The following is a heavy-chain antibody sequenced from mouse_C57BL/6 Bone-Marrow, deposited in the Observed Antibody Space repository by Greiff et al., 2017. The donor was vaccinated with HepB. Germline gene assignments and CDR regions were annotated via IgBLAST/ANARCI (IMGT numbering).Heavy chain of an antibody. CDR2: IDPSDSYT. V-gene: IGHV1-69*01. CDR1: GYTFTSYW. CDR3: ASSGLSRAMDY. Sequence: QVQLQQPGAELVMPGASVKLSCKASGYTFTSYWMHWVKQRPGQGLEWIGEIDPSDSYTNYNQKFKGKSTLTVDKSSSTAYMQLSSLTSEDSAVYYCASSGLSRAMDYWGQGTSVTVSS. D-gene: IGHD1-1*02. J-gene: IGHJ4*01.